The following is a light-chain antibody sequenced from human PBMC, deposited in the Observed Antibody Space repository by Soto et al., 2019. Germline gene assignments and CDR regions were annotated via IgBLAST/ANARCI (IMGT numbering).Light chain of an antibody. Sequence: EIVLTQSPGTLSLSREASATLSCRSSQSVSNNYLAWYQQKPGQAPRLLIYGASNRATGIPDRFSGSGSGTDFTLTISRLEPEDFAVYYCQQYGSSGTFGQGTKVDNK. CDR2: GAS. CDR3: QQYGSSGT. J-gene: IGKJ1*01. CDR1: QSVSNNY. V-gene: IGKV3-20*01.